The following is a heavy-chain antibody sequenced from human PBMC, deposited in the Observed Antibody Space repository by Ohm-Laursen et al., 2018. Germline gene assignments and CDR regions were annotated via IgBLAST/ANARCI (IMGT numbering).Heavy chain of an antibody. CDR2: IIPIFGTP. J-gene: IGHJ4*02. D-gene: IGHD2-15*01. CDR3: VRGCLGGSCYTFDY. Sequence: ASVKVSCKASGDIFSSYAIHWVRQAPGRGLEYLGGIIPIFGTPDYAQSFQGRVTITTDDSTSTAYMELSSLRSEDTAIYYCVRGCLGGSCYTFDYWGQGTLLTVSS. V-gene: IGHV1-69*05. CDR1: GDIFSSYA.